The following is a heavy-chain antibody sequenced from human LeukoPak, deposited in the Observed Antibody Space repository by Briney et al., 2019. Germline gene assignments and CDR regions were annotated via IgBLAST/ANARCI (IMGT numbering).Heavy chain of an antibody. Sequence: PGGSLRLSCAVSGFTLTNHAVSWVRQAPGKGLEWVSIVVGTGGTYYADSVKGRFTISRDNSKNTLYLQMNSLRAEDTAVYYCARDVAIVGHDAFDIWGQGTMVTVSS. J-gene: IGHJ3*02. V-gene: IGHV3-23*01. CDR1: GFTLTNHA. D-gene: IGHD3-22*01. CDR2: VVGTGGT. CDR3: ARDVAIVGHDAFDI.